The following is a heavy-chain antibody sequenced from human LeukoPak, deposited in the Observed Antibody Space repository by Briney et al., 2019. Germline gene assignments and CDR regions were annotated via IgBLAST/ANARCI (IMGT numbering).Heavy chain of an antibody. CDR2: IIPTFGTA. J-gene: IGHJ3*02. CDR3: ARPGYYDSSGYSSLAAFDI. CDR1: GGTFSSYA. D-gene: IGHD3-22*01. V-gene: IGHV1-69*06. Sequence: ASVKVSCKASGGTFSSYAINWVRQAPGQGLEWMGGIIPTFGTANYAQKFQGRVTITADKSTSTAYMELRSLRSDDTAVYYCARPGYYDSSGYSSLAAFDIWGQGTMVTVSS.